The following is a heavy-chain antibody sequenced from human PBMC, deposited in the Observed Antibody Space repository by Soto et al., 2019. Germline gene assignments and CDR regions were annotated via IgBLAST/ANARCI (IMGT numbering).Heavy chain of an antibody. CDR2: VYYSGGA. V-gene: IGHV4-59*01. CDR3: TRDGDGRMTTNPYYYYGMDV. D-gene: IGHD2-21*02. J-gene: IGHJ6*02. CDR1: GGSISGYY. Sequence: SETLSLTCTVSGGSISGYYWSWIRQPPGKGLEWIGNVYYSGGAKYNPSVKRRVSISVDTSKNQFSLNLSPVTAAYTAVYYCTRDGDGRMTTNPYYYYGMDVWGPGITVTVSS.